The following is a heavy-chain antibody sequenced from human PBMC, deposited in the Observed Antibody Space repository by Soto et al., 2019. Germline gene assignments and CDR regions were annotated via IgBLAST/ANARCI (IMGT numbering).Heavy chain of an antibody. D-gene: IGHD6-19*01. J-gene: IGHJ6*02. CDR2: IIPIFGTA. CDR1: GGTFTNYA. CDR3: ASWLKEAGLGGNYYYGMDV. Sequence: VQLVQSGAEVKKPGSSVKVSCKASGGTFTNYAFSWVRQAPGQGLEWLGGIIPIFGTADYAQKFQGRVTMTADESTSTAHMELSSLRSDDTAVYYCASWLKEAGLGGNYYYGMDVWGQGTTVTVSS. V-gene: IGHV1-69*13.